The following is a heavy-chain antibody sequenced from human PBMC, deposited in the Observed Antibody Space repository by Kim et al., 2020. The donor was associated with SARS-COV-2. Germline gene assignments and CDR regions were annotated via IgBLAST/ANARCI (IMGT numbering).Heavy chain of an antibody. CDR3: ARTSLYFDY. CDR2: GST. Sequence: GSTYYNPSLKSRVTISVDTSKNQFSLKLSSVTAADTAVYYCARTSLYFDYWGQGTLVTVSS. J-gene: IGHJ4*02. D-gene: IGHD6-6*01. V-gene: IGHV4-31*02.